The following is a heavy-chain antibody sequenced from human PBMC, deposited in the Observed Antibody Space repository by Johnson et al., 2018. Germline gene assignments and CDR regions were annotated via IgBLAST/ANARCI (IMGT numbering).Heavy chain of an antibody. Sequence: QVQLVQSGAEVKKPGSSVKVSCKASGGTFSSYTISWVRQAPGQGLEWMGRIIPILGIANYAQKFQGRVTITADKSTSTAYMELSSLRSEDTAGYYCAFNVDSSGYSYYYYYMDVWGKGTTVTVSS. J-gene: IGHJ6*03. CDR3: AFNVDSSGYSYYYYYMDV. V-gene: IGHV1-69*02. CDR2: IIPILGIA. CDR1: GGTFSSYT. D-gene: IGHD3-22*01.